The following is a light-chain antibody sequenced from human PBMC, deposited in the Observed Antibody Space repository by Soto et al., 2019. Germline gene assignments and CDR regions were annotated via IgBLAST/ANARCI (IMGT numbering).Light chain of an antibody. CDR3: AAWDDSLSGVV. CDR1: SSNIGSNY. CDR2: RNN. Sequence: QTVVTQPPSASGTPGQRVTISCSGSSSNIGSNYVYWYQQLPGTAPKLLIYRNNQRPSGFPDRFSGSKSGTSASLAISGLRSEDEADYYCAAWDDSLSGVVFGGGTKVTVL. V-gene: IGLV1-47*01. J-gene: IGLJ2*01.